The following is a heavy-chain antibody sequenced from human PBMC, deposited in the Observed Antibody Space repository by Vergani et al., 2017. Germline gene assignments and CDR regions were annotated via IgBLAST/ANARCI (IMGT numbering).Heavy chain of an antibody. Sequence: QLQLQESGPGLVKPSETPSLTCTVSGGSISSSSYYWGWIRQPPGKGLEWIGSIYYSGSTYYNPSLKSRVTISVDTSKNQFSLKLSSVTAADTAVYYCARDLIGDDAFDIWGQGTMVTVSS. CDR3: ARDLIGDDAFDI. CDR1: GGSISSSSYY. V-gene: IGHV4-39*07. D-gene: IGHD3-10*01. CDR2: IYYSGST. J-gene: IGHJ3*02.